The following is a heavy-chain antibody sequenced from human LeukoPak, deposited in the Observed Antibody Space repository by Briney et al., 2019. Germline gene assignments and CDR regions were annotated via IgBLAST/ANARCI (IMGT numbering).Heavy chain of an antibody. Sequence: GESLQISFKGSGYRFTSYWIGWGRQMPGKGLEWMGIIYPGDSDTRYSPSFQGQVTISADKSISTAYLQWSSLKASDTAMYYCARLPYYYDSSGYPHDAFDIWGQGTMVTVSS. CDR3: ARLPYYYDSSGYPHDAFDI. J-gene: IGHJ3*02. CDR1: GYRFTSYW. D-gene: IGHD3-22*01. V-gene: IGHV5-51*01. CDR2: IYPGDSDT.